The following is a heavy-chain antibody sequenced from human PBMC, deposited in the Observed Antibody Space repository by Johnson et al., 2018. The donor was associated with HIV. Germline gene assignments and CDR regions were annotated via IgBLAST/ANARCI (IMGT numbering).Heavy chain of an antibody. CDR2: INWNGGST. CDR3: VSFGSGHHKGAFEI. V-gene: IGHV3-20*04. Sequence: EVQLVESGGGVVQPGRSLRLSCAASGFTFHDYGMNWVRQTPGKGLEWVSGINWNGGSTGFADSVKGRFTISRDNAKRPLFLQMNSLRVEDTAVYFCVSFGSGHHKGAFEIWCHGTMVTVSS. CDR1: GFTFHDYG. J-gene: IGHJ3*02. D-gene: IGHD3-16*01.